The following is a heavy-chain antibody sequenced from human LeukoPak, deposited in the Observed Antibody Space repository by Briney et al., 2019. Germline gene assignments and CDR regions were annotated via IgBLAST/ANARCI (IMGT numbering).Heavy chain of an antibody. CDR1: GGSFSGYY. CDR3: ARDSGITMVRGVIPRLYYYYGMDV. Sequence: PSETLSLTCAVYGGSFSGYYWSWIRQPPGKGLEWIGEINHSGSTNYNPSLKSRVTISVDTSKNQFSLKLSSVTAADTAVYYCARDSGITMVRGVIPRLYYYYGMDVWGQGTTVTVSS. V-gene: IGHV4-34*01. CDR2: INHSGST. J-gene: IGHJ6*02. D-gene: IGHD3-10*01.